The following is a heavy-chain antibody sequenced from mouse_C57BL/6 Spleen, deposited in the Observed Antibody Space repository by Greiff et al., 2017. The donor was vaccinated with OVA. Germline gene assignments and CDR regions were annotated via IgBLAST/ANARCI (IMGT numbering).Heavy chain of an antibody. Sequence: VQLQQSGAELVKPGASVKLSCKASGYTFTSYWMHWVKQRPGQGLEWIGMIHPNSGSTNYNEKFKSKATLTVDKSSSTAYMQLSSLTSEDSAVYYCARRGGNYLYFDYWGQGTTLTVSS. D-gene: IGHD2-1*01. J-gene: IGHJ2*01. V-gene: IGHV1-64*01. CDR2: IHPNSGST. CDR1: GYTFTSYW. CDR3: ARRGGNYLYFDY.